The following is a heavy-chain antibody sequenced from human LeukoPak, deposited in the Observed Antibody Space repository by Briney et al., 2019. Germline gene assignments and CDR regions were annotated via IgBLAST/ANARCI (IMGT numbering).Heavy chain of an antibody. D-gene: IGHD3-3*01. J-gene: IGHJ4*02. CDR1: GFTFSSYA. CDR2: ISGSGGST. CDR3: AKEYYDFWSGYYYFDY. V-gene: IGHV3-23*01. Sequence: GGSLRLSCAASGFTFSSYAMSWVRQAPGKGLEWVSAISGSGGSTYYADSVKGRFTISRDNSKNTLYLQMNSLRAEDTAVYYCAKEYYDFWSGYYYFDYWGQGTLVTVSS.